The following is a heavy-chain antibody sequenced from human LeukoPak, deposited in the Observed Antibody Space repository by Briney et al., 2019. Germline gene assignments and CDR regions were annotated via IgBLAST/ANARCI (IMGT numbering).Heavy chain of an antibody. CDR3: AKGSGWYY. V-gene: IGHV3-23*01. D-gene: IGHD6-19*01. J-gene: IGHJ4*01. CDR2: ISDSGTGT. CDR1: GFTFSSYS. Sequence: GGSLRLSCAASGFTFSSYSMNWVRQAPGKGLEWVSDISDSGTGTYYADSVKGRFTISRDNSKNTLYLQMNSLRAEDTAVYYCAKGSGWYYWGQGTLVTVSS.